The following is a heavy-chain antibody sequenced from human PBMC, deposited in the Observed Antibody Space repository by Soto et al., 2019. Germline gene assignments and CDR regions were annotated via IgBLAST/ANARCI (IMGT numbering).Heavy chain of an antibody. CDR2: IYDNGST. V-gene: IGHV4-59*01. Sequence: SETLSLTCTVSGGPSSGYYWTWIRQPPGKGLEWIGYIYDNGSTDFNSSLRSRVTMSEDKSKNQFSLRLNSVTAADTAVYYCARAASSWLFGSWGQGALVTVSS. CDR1: GGPSSGYY. D-gene: IGHD6-13*01. J-gene: IGHJ4*02. CDR3: ARAASSWLFGS.